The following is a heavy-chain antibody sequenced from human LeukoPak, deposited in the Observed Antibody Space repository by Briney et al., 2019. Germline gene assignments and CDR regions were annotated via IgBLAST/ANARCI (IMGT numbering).Heavy chain of an antibody. CDR1: GFTVSTKF. CDR2: LYNDAFGSTT. CDR3: ARELGGGGLHYFDY. Sequence: PGGSLRLSCAGSGFTVSTKFMSWVRQAPGKGLEWVSTLYNDAFGSTTYYADSVTGRFTISRDNSQNTLFLQMSSLTAEVTAMYYCARELGGGGLHYFDYWGRGTLVTVSS. D-gene: IGHD3-16*01. V-gene: IGHV3-53*01. J-gene: IGHJ4*02.